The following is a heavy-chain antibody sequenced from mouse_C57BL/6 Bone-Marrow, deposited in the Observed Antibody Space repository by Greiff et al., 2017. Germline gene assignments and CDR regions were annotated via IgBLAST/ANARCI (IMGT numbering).Heavy chain of an antibody. V-gene: IGHV1-9*01. CDR3: ARDYYGSSEGYFDV. J-gene: IGHJ1*03. CDR2: ILPGSGST. CDR1: GYTFTGYW. Sequence: QVQLQQSGAELMKPGASVKLSCKATGYTFTGYWIEWVKQRPGHGLEWIGEILPGSGSTNYNEKFKGKATFTADTSSNPAYMRRSSLTTEDSAIYYCARDYYGSSEGYFDVWGTGTTVTVSS. D-gene: IGHD1-1*01.